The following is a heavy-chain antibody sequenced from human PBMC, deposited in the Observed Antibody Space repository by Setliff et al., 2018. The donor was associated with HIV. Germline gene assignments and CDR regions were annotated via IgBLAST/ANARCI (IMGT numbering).Heavy chain of an antibody. CDR3: ARDGKRDDAFDI. CDR2: INPSGGTT. J-gene: IGHJ3*02. Sequence: ASVKVSCKASGYTFTSYYMHWVRQAPGQGLEWMGIINPSGGTTTYAQKFQGRVTMTRDTSTSTVYMELSSLRSEDTAVYYCARDGKRDDAFDIWGQGTMVTVSS. V-gene: IGHV1-46*01. CDR1: GYTFTSYY.